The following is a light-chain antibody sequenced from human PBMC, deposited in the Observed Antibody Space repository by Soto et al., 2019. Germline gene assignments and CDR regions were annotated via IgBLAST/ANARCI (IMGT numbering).Light chain of an antibody. CDR3: CSYTSSSTVI. CDR2: DVS. J-gene: IGLJ2*01. CDR1: SRNIGGVNY. V-gene: IGLV2-14*03. Sequence: QSALTQPASVSGAPGQTITISCTGTSRNIGGVNYVSWYQQHPGNAPKLIIYDVSNRPSGVSKRFSGSKSDNTASLTISGHQADDAADYYCCSYTSSSTVIFGGGTKLTVL.